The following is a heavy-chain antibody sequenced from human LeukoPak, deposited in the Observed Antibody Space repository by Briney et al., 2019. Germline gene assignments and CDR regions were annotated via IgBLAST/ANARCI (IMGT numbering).Heavy chain of an antibody. Sequence: PSQTLSLTCAVSGGSISSGGYSWSWIRQPPGKGLEWIGYIYHSGSTYYNPSLKSRVTISVDTSKNQFSLKLSSVTAADTAVYYCASSYYDFWSGTSYYMDVWGKGTTVTVSS. CDR2: IYHSGST. D-gene: IGHD3-3*01. CDR1: GGSISSGGYS. J-gene: IGHJ6*03. CDR3: ASSYYDFWSGTSYYMDV. V-gene: IGHV4-30-2*01.